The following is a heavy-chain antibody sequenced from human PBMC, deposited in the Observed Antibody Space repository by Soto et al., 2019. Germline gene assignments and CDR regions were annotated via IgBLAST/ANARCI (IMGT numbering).Heavy chain of an antibody. CDR1: GFTFSSYG. Sequence: QVQLVESGGGVVQPGRSLRLSCAASGFTFSSYGMHWVRQAPGKGLEWVAVIWYDGSNKYYADSVKGRFTISRDNSKNTLYLQMNSLRAEDTAVYYCARPFSGGSCYENCYYFDYWGQGTLVTVSS. V-gene: IGHV3-33*01. CDR3: ARPFSGGSCYENCYYFDY. D-gene: IGHD2-15*01. CDR2: IWYDGSNK. J-gene: IGHJ4*02.